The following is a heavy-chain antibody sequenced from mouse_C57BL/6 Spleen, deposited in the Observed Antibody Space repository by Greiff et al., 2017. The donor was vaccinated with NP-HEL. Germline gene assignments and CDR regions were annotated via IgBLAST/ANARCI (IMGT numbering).Heavy chain of an antibody. CDR2: INPSSGYT. V-gene: IGHV1-7*01. J-gene: IGHJ2*01. CDR1: GYTFTSYW. Sequence: VQLQQSGAELAKPGASVKLSCKASGYTFTSYWMHWVKQRPGQGLEWIGYINPSSGYTKYNQKFKDKATLTADKSSSTAYMQLSSLTYEDSAVYYGERGDSEYYGSSYNFDYWGQGTTLTVSA. D-gene: IGHD1-1*01. CDR3: ERGDSEYYGSSYNFDY.